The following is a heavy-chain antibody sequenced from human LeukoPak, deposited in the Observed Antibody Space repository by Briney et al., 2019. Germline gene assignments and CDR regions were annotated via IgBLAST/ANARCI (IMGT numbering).Heavy chain of an antibody. V-gene: IGHV7-4-1*02. CDR1: GYTFSSSF. CDR2: INTNTGNP. D-gene: IGHD3-22*01. J-gene: IGHJ4*02. Sequence: GASVKVSCKASGYTFSSSFIHWVRQAPGQGLEWMGWINTNTGNPTYAQGFTGRFVFSLDTSVSTAYLQISSLKAEDTAVYYCARDPNHYYDSSAYYGDYWGQGTLVTVSS. CDR3: ARDPNHYYDSSAYYGDY.